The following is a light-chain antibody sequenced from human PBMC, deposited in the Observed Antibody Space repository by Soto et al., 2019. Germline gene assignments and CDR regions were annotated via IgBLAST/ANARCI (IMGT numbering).Light chain of an antibody. J-gene: IGKJ1*01. V-gene: IGKV3-15*01. CDR1: QSVGSN. CDR2: GAS. CDR3: QQYNDWPPWT. Sequence: ETVLTQSPATLSVSPGERATLSCRASQSVGSNLAWYQQRPGQAPRLLISGASTRATGIPARFSGSGSGTEFTLTISSLQSEDLAIYYCQQYNDWPPWTFGQGTKLEIK.